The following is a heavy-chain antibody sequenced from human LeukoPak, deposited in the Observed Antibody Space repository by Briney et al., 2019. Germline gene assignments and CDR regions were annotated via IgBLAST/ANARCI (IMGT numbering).Heavy chain of an antibody. CDR1: GYTFTGDY. J-gene: IGHJ4*02. CDR3: ARDMNTAMVDIDY. CDR2: INPNSGGT. Sequence: ASVKVSCKASGYTFTGDYMHWVRQAPGQGLEWMGWINPNSGGTNYAQKFQGRVTMTRDTSISTAYMELSRLRSDDTAVYSCARDMNTAMVDIDYWGPGTLVTVSS. V-gene: IGHV1-2*02. D-gene: IGHD5-18*01.